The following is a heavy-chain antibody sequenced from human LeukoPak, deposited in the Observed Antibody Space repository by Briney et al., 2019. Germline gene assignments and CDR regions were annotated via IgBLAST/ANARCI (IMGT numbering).Heavy chain of an antibody. D-gene: IGHD2-8*01. CDR1: GHSFTNYW. Sequence: GESLKISCKGSGHSFTNYWIAWVRQMPGKGLEWMGLIYPGDSDARYNPSLQGQVTISADKSLATTYLQWSSLKASDTAMYYCAIATNGDAFDIWGQGTMVTVSS. CDR3: AIATNGDAFDI. J-gene: IGHJ3*02. V-gene: IGHV5-51*01. CDR2: IYPGDSDA.